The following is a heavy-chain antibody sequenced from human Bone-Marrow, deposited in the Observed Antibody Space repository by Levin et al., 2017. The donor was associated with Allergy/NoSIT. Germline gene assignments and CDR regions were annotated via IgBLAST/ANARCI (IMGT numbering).Heavy chain of an antibody. CDR1: GFTVSSNY. J-gene: IGHJ4*02. V-gene: IGHV3-53*01. CDR2: IYSGGST. CDR3: AREQKVGATFISLGY. Sequence: GGSLRLSCAASGFTVSSNYMSWVRQAPGKGLEWVSVIYSGGSTYYADSVKGRFTISRDNSKNTLYLQMNSLRAEDTAVYYCAREQKVGATFISLGYWGQGTLVTVSS. D-gene: IGHD1-26*01.